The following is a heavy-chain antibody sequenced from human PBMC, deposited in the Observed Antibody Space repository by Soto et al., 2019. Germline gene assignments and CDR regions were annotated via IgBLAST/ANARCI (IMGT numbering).Heavy chain of an antibody. V-gene: IGHV4-34*01. CDR2: INDRGSI. Sequence: QVQLQQWGAGPLRPLETLSLTCGVSGGSFSGYYWAWIRQSPGKGLEWIGEINDRGSINYNPSLKSRVSISVDTSKNHYSLNLRSVTAADTAVYYCARESHDILTGPPWVWYFDIWGSDTLVTV. J-gene: IGHJ2*01. CDR1: GGSFSGYY. D-gene: IGHD3-9*01. CDR3: ARESHDILTGPPWVWYFDI.